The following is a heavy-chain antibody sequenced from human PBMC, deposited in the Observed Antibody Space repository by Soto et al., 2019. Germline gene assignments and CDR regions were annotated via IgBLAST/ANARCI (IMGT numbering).Heavy chain of an antibody. CDR1: CGSLSSYY. D-gene: IGHD3-3*02. CDR3: ARDSMFGL. V-gene: IGHV4-59*01. Sequence: LETPSPPRTVSCGSLSSYYRSWIRQPPGKGLEWIGYIYYSGSTNYNPSLKSRVTISVDTSKNQFSLKLSSVTAADTAVYYCARDSMFGLWGQGTLVTVSS. CDR2: IYYSGST. J-gene: IGHJ4*02.